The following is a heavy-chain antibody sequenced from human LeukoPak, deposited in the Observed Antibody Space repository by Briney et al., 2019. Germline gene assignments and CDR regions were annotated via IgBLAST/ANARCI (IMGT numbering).Heavy chain of an antibody. V-gene: IGHV3-7*02. CDR3: ATNLGDPTIFGVVRAPTYYYYGMDV. J-gene: IGHJ6*02. Sequence: GRSLRLSCAVSGFTTSRYWMSWVRHAPGKGLDWVGNIKQDGSQKYYIDSVKGPITISRDNAKNSVDLQMNSLRAEDTAVYYCATNLGDPTIFGVVRAPTYYYYGMDVWGQGTTVTVSS. D-gene: IGHD3-3*01. CDR1: GFTTSRYW. CDR2: IKQDGSQK.